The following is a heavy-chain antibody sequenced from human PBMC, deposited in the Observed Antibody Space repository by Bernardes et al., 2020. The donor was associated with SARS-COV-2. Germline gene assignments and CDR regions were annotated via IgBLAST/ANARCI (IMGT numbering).Heavy chain of an antibody. CDR1: GFTFSSYG. J-gene: IGHJ3*02. Sequence: GGSLRLSCAASGFTFSSYGMHWVRQAPGKGLEWVAVIWYDGSNKYYADSVKGRFTISRDNSKNTLYLQMNSLRAEDTAVYYCARDGDSSGYPSYDAFDIWGQGTMVTVSS. CDR3: ARDGDSSGYPSYDAFDI. V-gene: IGHV3-33*01. D-gene: IGHD3-22*01. CDR2: IWYDGSNK.